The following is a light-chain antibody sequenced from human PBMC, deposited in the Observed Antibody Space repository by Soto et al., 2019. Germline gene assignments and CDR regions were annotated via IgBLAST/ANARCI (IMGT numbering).Light chain of an antibody. J-gene: IGKJ1*01. CDR2: KAS. V-gene: IGKV1-5*03. CDR3: QQYNSYSWT. CDR1: QSISSW. Sequence: DIQMTKSPSTLSASVGDRVIITCRASQSISSWLAWYQQKPGKAPKLLIYKASSLESGVPSRFSGSGSGTEFTLTISSLQPDDFATYYCQQYNSYSWTFGQGTKVDI.